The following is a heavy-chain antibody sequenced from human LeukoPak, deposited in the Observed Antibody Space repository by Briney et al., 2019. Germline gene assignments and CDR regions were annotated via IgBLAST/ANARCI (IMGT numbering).Heavy chain of an antibody. CDR1: GGTFSIYA. Sequence: SVKVSCKASGGTFSIYAISWVRQAPGQGLEWMGGIIPIFGTANYAQKFQGRVTITADESTSTAYMELSSLRSEDTAVYYCARGITIPRGWFDPWGQGTLVTVSS. J-gene: IGHJ5*02. D-gene: IGHD3-3*01. CDR3: ARGITIPRGWFDP. CDR2: IIPIFGTA. V-gene: IGHV1-69*13.